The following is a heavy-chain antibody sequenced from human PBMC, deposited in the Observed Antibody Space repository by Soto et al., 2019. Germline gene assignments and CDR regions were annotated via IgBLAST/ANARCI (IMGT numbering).Heavy chain of an antibody. Sequence: LRLSCAASGFTFSSYAMSWVRQAPGKGLEWVSAISGSGGSTYYADSVKGRFTISRDNSKNTLYLQMNSLRAEDTAVYYCAKDPYNWNYGGNWFDPWGQGTLVTVSS. CDR1: GFTFSSYA. V-gene: IGHV3-23*01. D-gene: IGHD1-7*01. CDR2: ISGSGGST. J-gene: IGHJ5*02. CDR3: AKDPYNWNYGGNWFDP.